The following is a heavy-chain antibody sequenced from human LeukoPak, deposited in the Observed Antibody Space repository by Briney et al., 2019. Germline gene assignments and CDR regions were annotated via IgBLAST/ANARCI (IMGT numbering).Heavy chain of an antibody. Sequence: GGSLRLSCAASGFTFSSYSMNWVRQAPGKGLEWVSSISSSSSYIYYADSVKGRFTISRDNAKNSLYLQMNSLRAEDTAVYCCVREEMATIFLWGQGTLVTVSS. D-gene: IGHD5-24*01. J-gene: IGHJ4*02. CDR1: GFTFSSYS. CDR2: ISSSSSYI. V-gene: IGHV3-21*01. CDR3: VREEMATIFL.